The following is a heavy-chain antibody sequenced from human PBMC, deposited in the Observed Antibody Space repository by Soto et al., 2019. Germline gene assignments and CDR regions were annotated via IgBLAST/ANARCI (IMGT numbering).Heavy chain of an antibody. CDR3: ARDEAIDY. Sequence: GSLRLSCAASGFTFSNYWMSWVRQAPGKGLEWVANIKQDGGDQYYVDSVKGRFSISRDNAKNSLYLQMNSLRAEDTAVYYCARDEAIDYWGQGTLVTVS. CDR1: GFTFSNYW. J-gene: IGHJ4*02. CDR2: IKQDGGDQ. V-gene: IGHV3-7*03.